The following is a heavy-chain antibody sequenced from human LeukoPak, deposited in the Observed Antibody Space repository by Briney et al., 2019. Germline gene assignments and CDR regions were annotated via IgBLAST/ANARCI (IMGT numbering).Heavy chain of an antibody. Sequence: GGSLRLSCAASGFTFNTYDMNWVRQAPGKGLEWVSSISGSGGTTYSADSVKGRFTISRDNTKNTLYLQMNSLRADDTAVYYCARETRLRWSDYWGQGTLVTVSS. CDR3: ARETRLRWSDY. V-gene: IGHV3-23*01. CDR1: GFTFNTYD. J-gene: IGHJ4*02. D-gene: IGHD5-24*01. CDR2: ISGSGGTT.